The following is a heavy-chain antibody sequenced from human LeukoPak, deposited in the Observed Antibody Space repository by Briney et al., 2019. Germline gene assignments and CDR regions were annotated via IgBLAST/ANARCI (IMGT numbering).Heavy chain of an antibody. Sequence: GGSLRLSCAASGFTFSSYSMNWVRQAPGKGLEWVSSISSSSSYIYYADSVKGRFAISRDNAKNSLYLQMNSLRAEDTAVYYCARERAARPQYYFDYWGQGTLVTVSS. CDR3: ARERAARPQYYFDY. V-gene: IGHV3-21*01. D-gene: IGHD6-6*01. J-gene: IGHJ4*02. CDR2: ISSSSSYI. CDR1: GFTFSSYS.